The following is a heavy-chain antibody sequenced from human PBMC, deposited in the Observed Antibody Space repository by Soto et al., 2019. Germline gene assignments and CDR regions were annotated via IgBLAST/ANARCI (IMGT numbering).Heavy chain of an antibody. V-gene: IGHV4-39*01. CDR3: ARGSGSYFYFDY. CDR2: IYYSGST. Sequence: SVTLSLTCTVSGGSISSSSDYWGWIRQPPGKGLEWIGSIYYSGSTYYNPSLKSRVTISVDTSKNQFSLKLSSVTAADTAVYYCARGSGSYFYFDYWGQGTLVTVSS. D-gene: IGHD1-26*01. J-gene: IGHJ4*02. CDR1: GGSISSSSDY.